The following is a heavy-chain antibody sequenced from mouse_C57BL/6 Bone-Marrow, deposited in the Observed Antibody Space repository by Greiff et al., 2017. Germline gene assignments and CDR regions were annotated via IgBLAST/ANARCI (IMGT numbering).Heavy chain of an antibody. CDR3: ARSGREWLPPDY. CDR2: IYPRSGNT. CDR1: GYTFTSYG. Sequence: VQLQQSRAELARPGASVQLSCKASGYTFTSYGISWVKQRTGQGLEWIGEIYPRSGNTYYNEKFKGKATLTADKSSSTAYMELRSLTSEDSAVYFCARSGREWLPPDYWGQGTTHTVSS. D-gene: IGHD2-2*01. J-gene: IGHJ2*01. V-gene: IGHV1-81*01.